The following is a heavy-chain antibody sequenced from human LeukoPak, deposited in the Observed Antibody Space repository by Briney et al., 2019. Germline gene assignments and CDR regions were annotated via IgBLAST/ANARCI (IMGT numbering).Heavy chain of an antibody. D-gene: IGHD6-13*01. CDR2: IYYSGST. CDR3: ARLGIAEEHAFDI. Sequence: SETLSLTCTVSGGSISSYYWSWIRQPPGMGLEWIGYIYYSGSTNYNPSLKSRVTISVDTSKNQFSLKLSSVTAAGTAVYYCARLGIAEEHAFDIWGQGTMVTVSS. CDR1: GGSISSYY. V-gene: IGHV4-59*08. J-gene: IGHJ3*02.